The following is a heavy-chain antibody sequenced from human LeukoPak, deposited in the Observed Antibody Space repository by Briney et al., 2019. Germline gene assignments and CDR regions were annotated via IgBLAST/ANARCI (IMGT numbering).Heavy chain of an antibody. V-gene: IGHV3-48*03. CDR3: ARFPHHYDSSGYYYGFDY. D-gene: IGHD3-22*01. CDR1: GFTFSSYE. J-gene: IGHJ4*02. Sequence: GGSLRLSCAASGFTFSSYEMNWVRQAPGKGLEWVSYISSSSSTIYYADSVKGRFTISRDNAKNSLYLQMNSLRAEDTAVYYCARFPHHYDSSGYYYGFDYWGQGTLVTVSS. CDR2: ISSSSSTI.